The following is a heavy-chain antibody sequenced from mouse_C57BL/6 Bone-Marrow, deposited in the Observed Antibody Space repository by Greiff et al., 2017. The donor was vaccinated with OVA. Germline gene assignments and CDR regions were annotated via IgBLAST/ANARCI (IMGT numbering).Heavy chain of an antibody. V-gene: IGHV5-9*01. CDR3: ARRYAY. J-gene: IGHJ3*01. Sequence: EVMLVESGGGLVKPGGSLTLSCAASGFTFSSYTMSWVRQTPEKRLEWVATISGGGGNTYYPDSVKGRFTISRDHAKNTLYLKRSSLRSEDTALYYCARRYAYWGQGTLVTVSA. CDR1: GFTFSSYT. CDR2: ISGGGGNT.